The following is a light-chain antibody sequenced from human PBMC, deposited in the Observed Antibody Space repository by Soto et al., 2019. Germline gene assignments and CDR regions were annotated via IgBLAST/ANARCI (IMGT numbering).Light chain of an antibody. CDR1: QSVLTN. CDR2: GAS. J-gene: IGKJ1*01. V-gene: IGKV3-15*01. CDR3: QQYNNWPWT. Sequence: EIALTQSPATLSLSPGERATLSCRASQSVLTNLAWYQQKPGQSPRLLIYGASTRATSFPARFSGSGSGTDFTLTISSLQSEDFAVYYCQQYNNWPWTFGQGTKVDIK.